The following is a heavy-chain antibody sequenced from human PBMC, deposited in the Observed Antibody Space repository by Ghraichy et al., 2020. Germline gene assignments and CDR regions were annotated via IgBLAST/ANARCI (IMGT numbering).Heavy chain of an antibody. D-gene: IGHD5-18*01. CDR1: GFTFSGYW. V-gene: IGHV3-74*01. CDR2: INSDGSST. Sequence: GGSLRLSCAGSGFTFSGYWMHWVRQAPGKGLVWVSRINSDGSSTSYAESVKGRLTISRDNAKNTLYLQMNSLRAQDTAVYYCARGGDGYGNFDYWGQGTLVPVSS. CDR3: ARGGDGYGNFDY. J-gene: IGHJ4*02.